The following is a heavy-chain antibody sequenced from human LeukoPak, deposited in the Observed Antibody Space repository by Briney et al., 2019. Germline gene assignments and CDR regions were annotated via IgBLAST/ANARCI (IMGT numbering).Heavy chain of an antibody. CDR3: AELGITMIGGV. V-gene: IGHV3-48*01. J-gene: IGHJ6*04. CDR2: ISSSSSTI. CDR1: GFTFSSYS. D-gene: IGHD3-10*02. Sequence: GGSLRPSCAASGFTFSSYSMNWVRQAPGKGLEWVSYISSSSSTIYYADSVKGRFTISRDNAKNSLYLQMNSLRAEDTAVYYCAELGITMIGGVWGKGTTVTISS.